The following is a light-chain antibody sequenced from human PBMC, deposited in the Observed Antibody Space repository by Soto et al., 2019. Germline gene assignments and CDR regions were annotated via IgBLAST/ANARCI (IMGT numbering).Light chain of an antibody. CDR3: QQSYSV. CDR2: AAS. V-gene: IGKV1-39*01. CDR1: QSISSY. Sequence: DIQMTQSPSSLSASVGDRVTITCRASQSISSYLNWYQQKPGKAPKLLIYAASSLQSGVPSRFSGSGSGTDFTLTISSPQPEDFATYYCQQSYSVFGQGTKVEIK. J-gene: IGKJ1*01.